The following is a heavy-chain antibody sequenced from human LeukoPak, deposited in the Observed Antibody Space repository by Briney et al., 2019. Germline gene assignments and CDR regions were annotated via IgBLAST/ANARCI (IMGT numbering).Heavy chain of an antibody. J-gene: IGHJ4*02. V-gene: IGHV1-18*01. D-gene: IGHD5-12*01. CDR1: GYTFTSYG. CDR3: ARDSEYSGYDWLYYFDY. Sequence: GASVKVSCKASGYTFTSYGISWVRQAPGQGLEWMGWISAYNGNTNYAQKLQGRVTMTTDTSTSTAYMELRSLRSDDAAVYYCARDSEYSGYDWLYYFDYWGQGTLVTVSS. CDR2: ISAYNGNT.